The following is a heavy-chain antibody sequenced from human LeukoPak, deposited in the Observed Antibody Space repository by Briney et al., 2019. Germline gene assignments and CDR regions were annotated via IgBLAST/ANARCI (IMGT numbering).Heavy chain of an antibody. V-gene: IGHV4-59*01. CDR3: ARDVARLLWFGELQHAFDI. CDR2: IYYSGST. D-gene: IGHD3-10*01. J-gene: IGHJ3*02. CDR1: GGSISSYY. Sequence: SETLSLTCTVSGGSISSYYWSWIRQPPGKGLEWIGYIYYSGSTNYNPSLKSRVTISVGTSKNQFSLKLSSVTAADTAVYYCARDVARLLWFGELQHAFDIWGQGTMVTVSS.